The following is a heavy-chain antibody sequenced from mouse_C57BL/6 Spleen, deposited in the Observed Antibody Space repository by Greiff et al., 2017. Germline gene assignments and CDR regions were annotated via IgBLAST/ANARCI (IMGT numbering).Heavy chain of an antibody. J-gene: IGHJ3*01. CDR1: GYAFSSYW. CDR3: ARENSNYEAWFAY. V-gene: IGHV1-80*01. CDR2: IYPGDGDT. D-gene: IGHD2-5*01. Sequence: QVHVKQSGAELVKPGASVKISCKASGYAFSSYWMNWVKQRPGKGLEWIGQIYPGDGDTNYNGKFKGKATLTADKSSSTAYMQLSSLTSEDSAVYFCARENSNYEAWFAYWGQGTLVTVSA.